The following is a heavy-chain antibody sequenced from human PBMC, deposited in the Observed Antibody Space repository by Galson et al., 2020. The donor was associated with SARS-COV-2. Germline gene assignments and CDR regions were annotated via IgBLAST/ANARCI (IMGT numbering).Heavy chain of an antibody. V-gene: IGHV1-18*01. CDR1: GYTFSSSG. J-gene: IGHJ4*02. Sequence: ASATVSCKASGYTFSSSGVSWARQAPGQGLEWMGWISAQTGNTPYAQNLQGRVPLATDKSTSTAYMELRSLRSDDTAVYYCARDRLGYCTGGVCYRSDYWGQGTLVTVSP. D-gene: IGHD2-8*02. CDR2: ISAQTGNT. CDR3: ARDRLGYCTGGVCYRSDY.